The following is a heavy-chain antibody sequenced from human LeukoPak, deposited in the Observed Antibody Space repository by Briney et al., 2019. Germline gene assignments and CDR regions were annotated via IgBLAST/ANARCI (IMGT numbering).Heavy chain of an antibody. CDR3: AKLLTRVLFDY. J-gene: IGHJ4*02. Sequence: GGSLRLSCADSGFTFSSYGMHWVRQAPGKGLEWVAVISYDGSNKYYVDSVKGRFTISRDNSKNTLYLQMNSLRAEDTAVYYCAKLLTRVLFDYWGQGTLVTVSS. D-gene: IGHD2-2*01. V-gene: IGHV3-30*18. CDR1: GFTFSSYG. CDR2: ISYDGSNK.